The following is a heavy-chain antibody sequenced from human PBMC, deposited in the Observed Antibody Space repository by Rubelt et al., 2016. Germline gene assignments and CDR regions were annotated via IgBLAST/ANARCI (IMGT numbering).Heavy chain of an antibody. CDR1: GGSISAYY. CDR2: ISYSGS. D-gene: IGHD1-1*01. CDR3: AGASTYNTLDY. V-gene: IGHV4-59*01. J-gene: IGHJ4*02. Sequence: QVQLQESGPGLVEPSETLSLTCTVSGGSISAYYWSWIRQSPGKGLEWLGYISYSGSNYNPSLKSRVSMSVDTAKKQFSLKLSSVTAEDTALYYCAGASTYNTLDYWGQGTLVTVSP.